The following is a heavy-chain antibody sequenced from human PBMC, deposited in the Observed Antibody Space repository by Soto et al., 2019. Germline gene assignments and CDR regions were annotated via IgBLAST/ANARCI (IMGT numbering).Heavy chain of an antibody. V-gene: IGHV3-23*01. D-gene: IGHD2-15*01. Sequence: EVQLLESGGGLVQPGGSLRLSCAASGFTFSTYAMSWVRQTPGKGLEWVSTISGGGVSTYYADSVKGRFTISRDNSKNTLNLQMSRLRVEDTAVYYCAKGFCSGGSCRQDYYYMDVWGKGTTVTVSS. CDR2: ISGGGVST. CDR1: GFTFSTYA. J-gene: IGHJ6*03. CDR3: AKGFCSGGSCRQDYYYMDV.